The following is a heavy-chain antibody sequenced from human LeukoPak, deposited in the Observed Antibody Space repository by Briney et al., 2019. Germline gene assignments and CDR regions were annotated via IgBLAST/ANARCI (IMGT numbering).Heavy chain of an antibody. CDR2: INQYGTEK. Sequence: GGSLRLSCAASGFTFTTYLMTWVRQAPGKGLEWVANINQYGTEKYYVDSAKGRFTISRDNAKNSLYLQMNSLRAEDTAVYYCARDDRYYFDYWGQGTLVTVSS. V-gene: IGHV3-7*01. CDR3: ARDDRYYFDY. CDR1: GFTFTTYL. D-gene: IGHD3-22*01. J-gene: IGHJ4*02.